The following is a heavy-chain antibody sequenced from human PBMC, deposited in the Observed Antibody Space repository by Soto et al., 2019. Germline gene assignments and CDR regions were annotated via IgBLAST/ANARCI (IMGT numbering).Heavy chain of an antibody. D-gene: IGHD3-10*01. Sequence: RGSLLVACASSVFAFSNFAMTWVRQAPGKGLEWVSSISDSGRTTFYADSVKGRFTVSRDNSKNTLYLQMNSLRAEDTALYYCAKELSYTSGRPFDYWGQGTMVTVSS. CDR2: ISDSGRTT. CDR3: AKELSYTSGRPFDY. J-gene: IGHJ4*02. CDR1: VFAFSNFA. V-gene: IGHV3-23*01.